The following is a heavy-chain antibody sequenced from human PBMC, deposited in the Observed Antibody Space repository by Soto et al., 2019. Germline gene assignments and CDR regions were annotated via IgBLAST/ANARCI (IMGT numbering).Heavy chain of an antibody. CDR2: ISYDGSNK. CDR3: ARRNRGSSWYYYYGMDV. J-gene: IGHJ6*02. D-gene: IGHD6-13*01. V-gene: IGHV3-30-3*01. Sequence: GGSLRLSCAASGFTFSSYAMHWVRQAPGKGLEWVAVISYDGSNKYYADSVKGRFTISRDNSENTLYLQMNSLRAEDTAVYYCARRNRGSSWYYYYGMDVWGQGTTVTVSS. CDR1: GFTFSSYA.